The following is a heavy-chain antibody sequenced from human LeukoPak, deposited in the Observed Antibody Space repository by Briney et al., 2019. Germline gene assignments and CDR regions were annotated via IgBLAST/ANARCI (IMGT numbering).Heavy chain of an antibody. CDR3: AKERCSGSACYIFDS. CDR2: ISYDGSNT. Sequence: GGTLRLSCAASGFTFSNFGMHWVRQTPGKGLECVAVISYDGSNTYYADSVKGRFTISRDNSKSTLSLQLSSLGVEDTAVYYCAKERCSGSACYIFDSWGQGTLVIVSA. CDR1: GFTFSNFG. J-gene: IGHJ4*02. D-gene: IGHD2-15*01. V-gene: IGHV3-30*18.